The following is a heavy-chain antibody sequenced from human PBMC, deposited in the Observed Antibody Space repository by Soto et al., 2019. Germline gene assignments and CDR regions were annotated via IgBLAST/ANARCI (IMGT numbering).Heavy chain of an antibody. CDR2: ISSSSSDT. CDR1: GFTFSDYF. D-gene: IGHD3-3*01. V-gene: IGHV3-11*06. CDR3: ARDYDFWSGYFSGHFDY. Sequence: QVQLVESGGGLVKPGGSLRLSCAASGFTFSDYFLTWIRQAPGKGLEWVSYISSSSSDTNYADSVKGRFTISRDNAKNSLFLQMYNLRVYDTAVYYCARDYDFWSGYFSGHFDYWGQGTLVTVSS. J-gene: IGHJ4*02.